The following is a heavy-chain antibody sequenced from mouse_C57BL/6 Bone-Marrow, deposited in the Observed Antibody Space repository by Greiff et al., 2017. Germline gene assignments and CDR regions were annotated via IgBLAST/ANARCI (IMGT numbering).Heavy chain of an antibody. CDR1: GYTFTSYG. CDR2: IYPRSGNT. CDR3: AREGAFITTVVSPFDY. J-gene: IGHJ2*01. D-gene: IGHD1-1*01. Sequence: QVQLQQSGAELARPGASVKLSCKASGYTFTSYGLSWVKQRTGQGLEWIGAIYPRSGNTYYNEKFKGKATLTADKSSSTAYMELRSLTSEDSAVYFCAREGAFITTVVSPFDYWGQGTTLTVSS. V-gene: IGHV1-81*01.